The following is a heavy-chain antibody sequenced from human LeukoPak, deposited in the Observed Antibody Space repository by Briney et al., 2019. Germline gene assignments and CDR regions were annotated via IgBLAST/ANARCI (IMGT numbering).Heavy chain of an antibody. J-gene: IGHJ6*04. D-gene: IGHD2-21*01. CDR3: ATDRAPSGGALGGANRMDV. CDR1: GFTFSNYA. Sequence: GESLRLSCAASGFTFSNYAVQWVRQPPGKGGEGGAVISYEGRVTYYADSVKGRFTISRDKYKNKLEVEMSSRRVEDERLWWGATDRAPSGGALGGANRMDVWGEGTTVTVSS. CDR2: ISYEGRVT. V-gene: IGHV3-30*04.